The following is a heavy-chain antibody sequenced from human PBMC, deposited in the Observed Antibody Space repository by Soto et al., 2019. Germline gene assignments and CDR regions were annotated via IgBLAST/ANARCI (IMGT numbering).Heavy chain of an antibody. Sequence: PSETLSLTCTVSGGSISSSSYYWGWIRQPPGKGLEWIGSIYCSGSSYYNPSLKSRVTISVDTSKNQFSLKLSSVTAADTAVYYCVRAPGVAKPSYYYGMDVWGQGTTVTVSS. V-gene: IGHV4-39*01. J-gene: IGHJ6*02. CDR2: IYCSGSS. CDR3: VRAPGVAKPSYYYGMDV. CDR1: GGSISSSSYY. D-gene: IGHD3-3*01.